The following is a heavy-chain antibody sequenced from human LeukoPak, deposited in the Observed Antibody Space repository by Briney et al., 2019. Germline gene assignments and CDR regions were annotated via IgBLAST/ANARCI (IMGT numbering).Heavy chain of an antibody. V-gene: IGHV4-59*06. J-gene: IGHJ4*02. D-gene: IGHD2-2*01. CDR2: IYYSGST. Sequence: SETLSLTCAVYGGSFSGYYWSWIRQPPGKGLEWIGYIYYSGSTYYNPSLKSRVTISVDTSKNQFSLKLSSVTAADTAVYYCAGGYCSSTSCYFSLWGQGTLVTVSS. CDR1: GGSFSGYY. CDR3: AGGYCSSTSCYFSL.